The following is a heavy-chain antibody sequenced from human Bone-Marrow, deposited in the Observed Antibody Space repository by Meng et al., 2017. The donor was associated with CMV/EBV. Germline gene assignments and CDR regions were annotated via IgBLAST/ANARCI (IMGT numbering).Heavy chain of an antibody. Sequence: SETLSLTCTVSGGSISSGDYYWSWIRQPPGKGLEWIGYIYYSGSTNYNPSLKSRVTISVDTSKNQFSLKLSSVTAADTAVYYCATLEIALGGGYYGMDVWGQGTTVTVSS. V-gene: IGHV4-61*08. J-gene: IGHJ6*02. CDR2: IYYSGST. CDR1: GGSISSGDYY. D-gene: IGHD1-1*01. CDR3: ATLEIALGGGYYGMDV.